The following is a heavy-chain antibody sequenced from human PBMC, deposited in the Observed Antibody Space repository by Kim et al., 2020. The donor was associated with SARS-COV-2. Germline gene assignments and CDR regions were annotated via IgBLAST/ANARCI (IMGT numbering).Heavy chain of an antibody. CDR3: ARGSRLRWYSWFDP. J-gene: IGHJ5*02. D-gene: IGHD4-17*01. Sequence: SETLSLTCTVSGGSISSSSYYWGWIRQPPGKGLEWIGRIYYSGSTYYNPSLKSRVTISVDTSKNQFSLKLSSVTAADTAVYYCARGSRLRWYSWFDPWGQGTLVTVSS. CDR1: GGSISSSSYY. V-gene: IGHV4-39*07. CDR2: IYYSGST.